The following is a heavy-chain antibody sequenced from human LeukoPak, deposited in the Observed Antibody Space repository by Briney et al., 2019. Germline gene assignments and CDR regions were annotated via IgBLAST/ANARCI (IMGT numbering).Heavy chain of an antibody. CDR3: AREDIVVVPVAIQSGGIDY. Sequence: ASVKVSCKASGYTFTSYGISWVRQAPGQGLGGMGWISAYNGNTNYAQKLQGRVTMTTDTSTSTAYMELRSLRSDDTAVYYCAREDIVVVPVAIQSGGIDYWGQGTLVTVSS. J-gene: IGHJ4*02. V-gene: IGHV1-18*01. D-gene: IGHD2-2*01. CDR1: GYTFTSYG. CDR2: ISAYNGNT.